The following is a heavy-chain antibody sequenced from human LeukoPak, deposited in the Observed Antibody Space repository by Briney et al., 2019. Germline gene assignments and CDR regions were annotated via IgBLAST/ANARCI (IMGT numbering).Heavy chain of an antibody. CDR2: IVGDTRT. CDR1: GFTFSGNW. Sequence: GGSLRLSCAASGFTFSGNWMNWVRQAPGKGLEWVSAIVGDTRTFYTDSVKGRFTISRDNSRNTLYLQMNSLRAEDTAIYYCAKGSAQWELYDYWGQGTLVTVSS. J-gene: IGHJ4*02. D-gene: IGHD4-23*01. CDR3: AKGSAQWELYDY. V-gene: IGHV3-23*01.